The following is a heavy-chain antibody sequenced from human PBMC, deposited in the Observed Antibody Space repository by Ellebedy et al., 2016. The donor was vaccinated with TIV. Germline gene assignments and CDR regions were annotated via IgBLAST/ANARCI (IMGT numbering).Heavy chain of an antibody. J-gene: IGHJ1*01. V-gene: IGHV3-9*01. Sequence: GGSLRLXXAASGFSFGDYAMHWVRQAPGKGLEWVSGISWNGANVDYGDSVKGRFTISRDDAKNSLYLQMDSLRADDTAVYYCVGSGGWLLHHWGPGTLVTVSS. D-gene: IGHD6-19*01. CDR2: ISWNGANV. CDR3: VGSGGWLLHH. CDR1: GFSFGDYA.